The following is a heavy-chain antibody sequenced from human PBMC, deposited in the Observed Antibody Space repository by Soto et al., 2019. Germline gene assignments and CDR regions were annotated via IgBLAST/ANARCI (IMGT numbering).Heavy chain of an antibody. Sequence: GGSLRLSCTASGFTFGDYAMSWVRQAPGKGLEWVGFIRSKAYGGTTEYAASVKGRFTISRDDSKSIAYLQMNSLKTEDTAVYYCTRDRRGYYYDSSGYPDYWGQGTLVTVSS. V-gene: IGHV3-49*04. CDR2: IRSKAYGGTT. J-gene: IGHJ4*02. CDR3: TRDRRGYYYDSSGYPDY. CDR1: GFTFGDYA. D-gene: IGHD3-22*01.